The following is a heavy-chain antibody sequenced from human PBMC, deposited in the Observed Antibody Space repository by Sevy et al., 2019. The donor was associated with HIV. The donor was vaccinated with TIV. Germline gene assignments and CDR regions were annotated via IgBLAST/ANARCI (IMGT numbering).Heavy chain of an antibody. CDR3: ARARPDYVWGSYRYIFDY. CDR1: GFTFSSYS. V-gene: IGHV3-21*01. D-gene: IGHD3-16*02. Sequence: GGSLRLSCAASGFTFSSYSMNWVRQAPGKGLEWVSSISGSSSYIYYADSVKGRFTISRDNAKNSLYLQMNSLRAEDTAVYYCARARPDYVWGSYRYIFDYWGQGTLVTVSS. J-gene: IGHJ4*02. CDR2: ISGSSSYI.